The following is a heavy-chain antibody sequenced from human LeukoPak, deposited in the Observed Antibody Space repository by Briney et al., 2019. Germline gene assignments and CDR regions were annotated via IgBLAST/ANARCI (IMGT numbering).Heavy chain of an antibody. Sequence: GGSLRLSCAASGFTFSTFAMIWVRQAPGKGLEWVSSISKGSGYIYQTDSVKGRFTISRDNAKNSLFLEMNSLRVEVTAVYYCVRDMGRESIFDYWGQGTLVTVSS. V-gene: IGHV3-21*01. D-gene: IGHD3-10*01. J-gene: IGHJ4*02. CDR3: VRDMGRESIFDY. CDR2: ISKGSGYI. CDR1: GFTFSTFA.